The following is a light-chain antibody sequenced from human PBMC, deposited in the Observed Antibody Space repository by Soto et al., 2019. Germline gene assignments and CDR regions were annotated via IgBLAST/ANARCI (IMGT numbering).Light chain of an antibody. CDR1: SSDVGGSDH. Sequence: QSALTQPASVSGSPGQSITVSCTGTSSDVGGSDHVNWYQQHPGKAPKLMIFDVSNRPSGVSTRFSGSKSGNTASLTIFGLQLEDEAVYYCSSYTSGSTLPWVFGTGTKVTVL. V-gene: IGLV2-14*03. J-gene: IGLJ1*01. CDR3: SSYTSGSTLPWV. CDR2: DVS.